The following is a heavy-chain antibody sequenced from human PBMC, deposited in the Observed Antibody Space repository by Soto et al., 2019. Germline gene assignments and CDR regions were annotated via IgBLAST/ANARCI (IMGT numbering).Heavy chain of an antibody. CDR1: GYTFTGYY. J-gene: IGHJ4*02. D-gene: IGHD3-10*01. V-gene: IGHV1-2*04. Sequence: ASVKVSCKASGYTFTGYYMHWVRQAHGQGLEWMGWINPNSGVTNYAQKFQGWVTMTRDTSTSTAYMELSRLKSDDTAVYFYARETVLQYGSGSYLYDYWGQGTLVTVSS. CDR3: ARETVLQYGSGSYLYDY. CDR2: INPNSGVT.